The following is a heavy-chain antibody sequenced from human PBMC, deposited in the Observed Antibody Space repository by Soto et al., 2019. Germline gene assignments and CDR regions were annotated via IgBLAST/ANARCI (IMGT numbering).Heavy chain of an antibody. CDR3: AREYYYDSSGSSPQYFQH. CDR1: GYTFTSYG. Sequence: ASVKVSCKASGYTFTSYGISWVRQASGQGLEWMGWISAYNGNTNYAQKLQGRVTMTTDTSTSTAYMELRSLRSDDTAVYYCAREYYYDSSGSSPQYFQHWGQGTLVTVSS. V-gene: IGHV1-18*01. D-gene: IGHD3-22*01. CDR2: ISAYNGNT. J-gene: IGHJ1*01.